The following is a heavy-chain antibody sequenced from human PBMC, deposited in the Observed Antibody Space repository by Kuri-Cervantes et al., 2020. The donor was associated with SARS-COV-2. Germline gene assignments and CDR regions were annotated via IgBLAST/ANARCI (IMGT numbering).Heavy chain of an antibody. V-gene: IGHV1-2*04. D-gene: IGHD3-10*01. CDR1: GYTFSSYY. J-gene: IGHJ6*02. Sequence: AAVKVSCKASGYTFSSYYMYWVRQAPGQGLEWMERINPNSGGTNYAQNFQGWVTMTRDTPISTAYMELSRLRSDDTAVYYCARGMVRGIIQYYYYAMDVWGQGTTVTVSS. CDR3: ARGMVRGIIQYYYYAMDV. CDR2: INPNSGGT.